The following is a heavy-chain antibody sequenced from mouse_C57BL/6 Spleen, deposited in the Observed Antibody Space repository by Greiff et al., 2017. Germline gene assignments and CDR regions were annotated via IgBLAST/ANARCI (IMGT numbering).Heavy chain of an antibody. D-gene: IGHD2-4*01. CDR1: GYTFTSYW. Sequence: QVQLQQPGAELVRPGSSVKLSCKASGYTFTSYWMDWVKQRPGQGLEWIGNIYPSDSETHYNQKFKDKATLTVDKSSSTAYMQLSSLTSEDSAVYYCARDYDYDAGMDYWGQGTSVTV. J-gene: IGHJ4*01. CDR3: ARDYDYDAGMDY. V-gene: IGHV1-61*01. CDR2: IYPSDSET.